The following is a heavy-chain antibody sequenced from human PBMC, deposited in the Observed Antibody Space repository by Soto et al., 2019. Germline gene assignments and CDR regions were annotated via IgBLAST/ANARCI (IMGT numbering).Heavy chain of an antibody. CDR1: GFTFSTYG. J-gene: IGHJ4*02. CDR3: AKVGALSGCTYGDY. D-gene: IGHD6-19*01. Sequence: QVQLVESGGGVVQPGRSLRLSCAASGFTFSTYGMHWVRQAPGKGLEWVAVISYDGNEKHYADSVQGRFTISRDNSKDTLSLQMNSLRAEDTGVYYWAKVGALSGCTYGDYWGQGTLVSVPS. CDR2: ISYDGNEK. V-gene: IGHV3-30*18.